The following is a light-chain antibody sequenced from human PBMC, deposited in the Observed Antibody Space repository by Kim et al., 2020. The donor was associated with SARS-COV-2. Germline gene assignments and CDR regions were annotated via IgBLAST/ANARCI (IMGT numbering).Light chain of an antibody. Sequence: QSVLTQPPSVSGAPWQRVTISCTGSSSNIGAGYDVNWYQQLPGTAPKLLIYGNSNRPSGVPDRVSGSKSGTSASLAITGLQAEDEADYYCQSYDSSLSGVVFGGGTQLTVL. J-gene: IGLJ2*01. V-gene: IGLV1-40*01. CDR1: SSNIGAGYD. CDR2: GNS. CDR3: QSYDSSLSGVV.